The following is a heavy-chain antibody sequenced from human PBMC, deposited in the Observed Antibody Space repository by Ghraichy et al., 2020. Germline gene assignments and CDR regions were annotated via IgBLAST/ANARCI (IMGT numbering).Heavy chain of an antibody. J-gene: IGHJ4*02. CDR3: ATTLSITVTTGGYYFDY. CDR1: GYTLTELS. CDR2: FDPEDGET. V-gene: IGHV1-24*01. Sequence: ASVKVSCKVSGYTLTELSMHWVRQAPGKGLEWMGGFDPEDGETIYAQKFQGRVTMTEDTSTDTAYMELSSLRSEDTAVYYCATTLSITVTTGGYYFDYWGQGTLVTVSS. D-gene: IGHD4-17*01.